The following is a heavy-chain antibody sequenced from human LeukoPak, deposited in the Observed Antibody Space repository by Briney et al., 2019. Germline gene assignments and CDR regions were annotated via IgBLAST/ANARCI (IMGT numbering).Heavy chain of an antibody. CDR1: GFSFSNAW. Sequence: GGSLRLSCAASGFSFSNAWMSWVRQAPGKGLEWVSYIRSSGYPIHYADSVKGRFTISRDNAKSSVYLQMNSLRDEDTAVYYCVRDPDALDYWGQGTLVTVSS. V-gene: IGHV3-48*02. CDR2: IRSSGYPI. J-gene: IGHJ4*02. CDR3: VRDPDALDY.